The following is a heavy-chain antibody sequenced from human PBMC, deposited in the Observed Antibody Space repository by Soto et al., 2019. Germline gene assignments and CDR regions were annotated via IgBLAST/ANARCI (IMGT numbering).Heavy chain of an antibody. Sequence: GGFLRLSCAASGYSFDGYAMPWVRQAPGKGLEWVSGISCNRGSIGYAESVKGRFTISRYNAKNSLYLQMNSLTSDDTAWYYCAKTKYPAAWTPCDYWGKGTRVTVSS. J-gene: IGHJ4*02. CDR3: AKTKYPAAWTPCDY. D-gene: IGHD6-13*01. CDR1: GYSFDGYA. V-gene: IGHV3-9*01. CDR2: ISCNRGSI.